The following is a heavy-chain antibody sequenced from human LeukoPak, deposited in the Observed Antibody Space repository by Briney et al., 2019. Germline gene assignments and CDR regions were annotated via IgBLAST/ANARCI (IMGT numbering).Heavy chain of an antibody. Sequence: PSETLSLTCTVSGGSISSSSYYWGWIRQPPGKGLEWIGSIYYSGSTNYNPSLKSRVTISVDTSKNQFPLKLSSVTAADTAVYYCASYKDAFDIWGQGTMVTVSS. D-gene: IGHD1-1*01. CDR3: ASYKDAFDI. CDR1: GGSISSSSYY. V-gene: IGHV4-39*06. CDR2: IYYSGST. J-gene: IGHJ3*02.